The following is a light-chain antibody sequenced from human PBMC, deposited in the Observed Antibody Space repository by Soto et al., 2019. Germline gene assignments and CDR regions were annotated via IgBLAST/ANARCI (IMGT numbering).Light chain of an antibody. Sequence: IVLTQSPATLSVSPGERATLSCWASQTLDSMVAWYQQKSGQAPRLLIYSASARATGVPPRFSGYGSGTDFTLTISSLQSEDLGVYYCQQYKDWPPTFGHGTKVEV. J-gene: IGKJ1*01. CDR2: SAS. CDR1: QTLDSM. CDR3: QQYKDWPPT. V-gene: IGKV3-15*01.